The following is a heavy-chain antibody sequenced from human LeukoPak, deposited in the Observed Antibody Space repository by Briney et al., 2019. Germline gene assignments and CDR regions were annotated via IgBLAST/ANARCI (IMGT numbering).Heavy chain of an antibody. CDR3: ARGQYSPDY. CDR2: IWYDGSNK. V-gene: IGHV3-33*01. D-gene: IGHD2-15*01. Sequence: GSLRLSCAASGFTLSSYGMHWVRQAPGKGLEWVALIWYDGSNKYYTDSVKGRFTISRGNSKNTLYLQMNSLRAEDTAVYYCARGQYSPDYWGQGTLVTVSS. CDR1: GFTLSSYG. J-gene: IGHJ4*02.